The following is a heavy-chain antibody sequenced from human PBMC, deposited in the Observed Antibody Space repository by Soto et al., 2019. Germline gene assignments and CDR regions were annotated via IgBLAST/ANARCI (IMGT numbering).Heavy chain of an antibody. CDR2: IYPGDSDT. Sequence: GESLKISCKGSGYIFSSYWIGWVRQMRGKGLEWMGIIYPGDSDTRYSTSFQGQITISADKSISTAYLQWSSLKASDTAMYYCARRQLERRGSTTCGMDVWGQGTTVTVSS. J-gene: IGHJ6*02. CDR1: GYIFSSYW. D-gene: IGHD1-1*01. V-gene: IGHV5-51*03. CDR3: ARRQLERRGSTTCGMDV.